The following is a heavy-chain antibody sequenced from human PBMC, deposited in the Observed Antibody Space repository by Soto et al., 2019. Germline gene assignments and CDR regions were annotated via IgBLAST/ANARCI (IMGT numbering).Heavy chain of an antibody. Sequence: QLQLQESRPGLVKPSETLSLTCTVSGGSISSSSYYWGWIRQPPGKALEWIGSIYYSGSTYYNPSLKSRVAISVDTPKNQFTLKLSSVTAADTAVYYCARSILERGAGYYYGMDVWGRGTTVTFSS. CDR1: GGSISSSSYY. CDR2: IYYSGST. CDR3: ARSILERGAGYYYGMDV. J-gene: IGHJ6*02. V-gene: IGHV4-39*01. D-gene: IGHD1-1*01.